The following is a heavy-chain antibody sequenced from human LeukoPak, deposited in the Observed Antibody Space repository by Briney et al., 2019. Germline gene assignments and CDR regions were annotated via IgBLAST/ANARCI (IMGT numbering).Heavy chain of an antibody. D-gene: IGHD2/OR15-2a*01. Sequence: ASVKVSCKASGYTFTSYDINWVRQATGQGLEWMGWINPKSGVTNFAQYFQGRVTMTRDTSSTTVYMELTRLRSDDTAVYYCARPLGSLKEYWWFDPWGQGTLVTVSS. V-gene: IGHV1-2*02. CDR3: ARPLGSLKEYWWFDP. CDR1: GYTFTSYD. CDR2: INPKSGVT. J-gene: IGHJ5*02.